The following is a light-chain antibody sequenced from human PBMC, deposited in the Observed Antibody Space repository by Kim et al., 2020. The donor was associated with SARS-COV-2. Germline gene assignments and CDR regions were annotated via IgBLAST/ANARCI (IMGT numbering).Light chain of an antibody. CDR1: NIGSKS. CDR3: QVWDSSPDHYV. CDR2: YDS. Sequence: SYELTQPPSVSVAPGKTARITCGGNNIGSKSVHWYQQKPGQAPVLVIYYDSDRPSGIPERFSGANSGNTATLTISRVEAGDEADYYCQVWDSSPDHYVFG. V-gene: IGLV3-21*04. J-gene: IGLJ1*01.